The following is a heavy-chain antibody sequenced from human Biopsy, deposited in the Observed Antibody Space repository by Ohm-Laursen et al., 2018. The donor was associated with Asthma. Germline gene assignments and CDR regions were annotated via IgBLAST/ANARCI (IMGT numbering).Heavy chain of an antibody. V-gene: IGHV3-7*05. CDR2: IKQDGSER. CDR3: AKGFSSTSCYGICYYYVMDV. J-gene: IGHJ6*02. Sequence: SLRLSCAASGFTFSSYWMSWVRQAPGKGLEWVANIKQDGSERYYVDSVKGRFTISRDNAKNSLYLQTNSLRAEDTAVYYCAKGFSSTSCYGICYYYVMDVWGQGTTVTVSS. D-gene: IGHD2-2*01. CDR1: GFTFSSYW.